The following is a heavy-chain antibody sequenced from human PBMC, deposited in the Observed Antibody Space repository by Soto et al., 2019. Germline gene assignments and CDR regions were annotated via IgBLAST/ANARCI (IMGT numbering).Heavy chain of an antibody. CDR1: GFTFGDYA. CDR3: TRKLVTPVWYFDI. V-gene: IGHV3-49*04. D-gene: IGHD6-13*01. Sequence: PGGSLRLSCTASGFTFGDYAMSWVRQAPGKGLEWVGFIRSKAYGGTTEYAASVKGRFTISRDDSKSIAYLQMNSLKTEDTAVYYCTRKLVTPVWYFDIWGRGTLVTVSS. J-gene: IGHJ2*01. CDR2: IRSKAYGGTT.